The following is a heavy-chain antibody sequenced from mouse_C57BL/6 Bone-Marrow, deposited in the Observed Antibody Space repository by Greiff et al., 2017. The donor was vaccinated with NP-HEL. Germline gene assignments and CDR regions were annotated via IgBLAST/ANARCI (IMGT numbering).Heavy chain of an antibody. Sequence: VQLQQSGAELVRPGTSVKVSCKASGYAFTNYLIEWVKQRPGQGLEWIGVINPGSGGTNYNEKFKGKATLTADKSSSTAYMQLSSLTSEDSAVYFCARNGITTVPYAMDYWGQGTSVTVSS. J-gene: IGHJ4*01. CDR3: ARNGITTVPYAMDY. CDR1: GYAFTNYL. V-gene: IGHV1-54*01. CDR2: INPGSGGT. D-gene: IGHD1-1*01.